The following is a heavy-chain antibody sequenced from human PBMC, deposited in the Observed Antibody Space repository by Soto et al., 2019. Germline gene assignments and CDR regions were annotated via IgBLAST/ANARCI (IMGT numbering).Heavy chain of an antibody. J-gene: IGHJ5*01. Sequence: QVQLVQYGAEVRKPGSSVKVSCKASGGTFSRYAINWVRQAPGQGLEWMGGIIPMFGTTNYAQKFKGRVTITADESTSTIYMELNTLRSEDAAVYYCARASIHGSSWYFWFDPWGQGTLVTVSS. CDR1: GGTFSRYA. CDR3: ARASIHGSSWYFWFDP. CDR2: IIPMFGTT. V-gene: IGHV1-69*01. D-gene: IGHD6-13*01.